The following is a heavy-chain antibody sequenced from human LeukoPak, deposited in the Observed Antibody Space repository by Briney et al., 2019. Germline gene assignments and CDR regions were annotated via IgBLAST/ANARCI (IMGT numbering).Heavy chain of an antibody. CDR3: ERGQLWKDY. Sequence: PGGSLRLSCAASGFTFSDYYMSWIRQAPGKGLEWVSYISSSGSSTNYADSVKGRFTISRDNAKNSLYLEMNSLRAEDTAVYYCERGQLWKDYWGQGTLVTVSS. V-gene: IGHV3-11*01. J-gene: IGHJ4*02. CDR2: ISSSGSST. D-gene: IGHD5-24*01. CDR1: GFTFSDYY.